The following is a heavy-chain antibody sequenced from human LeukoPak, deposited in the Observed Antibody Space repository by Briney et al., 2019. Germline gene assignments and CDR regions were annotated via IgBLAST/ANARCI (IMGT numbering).Heavy chain of an antibody. CDR2: INHSGST. D-gene: IGHD2-2*02. CDR1: GGSFSGYY. CDR3: ARRVRAVPAAIGDREGNWCAP. V-gene: IGHV4-34*01. Sequence: SETLSLTCAVYGGSFSGYYWSWISQPPGKGLEWIGEINHSGSTNYNPSLKSRVTISVDTSKNQFSLKLSSVTAADTAVYYCARRVRAVPAAIGDREGNWCAPWARGPLVTVSS. J-gene: IGHJ5*02.